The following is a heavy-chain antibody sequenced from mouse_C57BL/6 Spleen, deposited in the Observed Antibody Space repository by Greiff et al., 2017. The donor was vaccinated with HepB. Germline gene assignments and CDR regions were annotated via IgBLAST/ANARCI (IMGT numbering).Heavy chain of an antibody. J-gene: IGHJ2*01. V-gene: IGHV5-17*01. CDR1: GFTFSDYG. Sequence: EVQLVESGGGLVKPGGSLKLSCAASGFTFSDYGMHWVRQAPEKGLEWVAYISSGSSTIYYADTVKGRFTISRDNAKNTLFLQMTSLRSEDTAMYYCARDYYSNYVGNYFDYWGQGTTLTVSS. CDR2: ISSGSSTI. CDR3: ARDYYSNYVGNYFDY. D-gene: IGHD2-5*01.